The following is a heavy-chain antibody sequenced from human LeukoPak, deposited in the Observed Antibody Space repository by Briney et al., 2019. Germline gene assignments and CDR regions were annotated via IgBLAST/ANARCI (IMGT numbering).Heavy chain of an antibody. CDR3: AKDRGEFDY. CDR1: GFTFSSYG. V-gene: IGHV3-21*04. CDR2: ISSSSTYI. J-gene: IGHJ4*02. D-gene: IGHD3-10*01. Sequence: GGSLRLSCAASGFTFSSYGMSWVRQAPGKGLEWVSSISSSSTYIYYADSVRGRFTISRDNSKNTLYLQMNSLRAEDTAVYYCAKDRGEFDYWGQGTLVTVSS.